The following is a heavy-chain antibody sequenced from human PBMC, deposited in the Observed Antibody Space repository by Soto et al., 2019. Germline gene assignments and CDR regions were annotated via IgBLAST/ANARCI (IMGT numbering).Heavy chain of an antibody. CDR1: GYSFTDYH. J-gene: IGHJ6*02. CDR2: IKPKRGGT. V-gene: IGHV1-2*04. D-gene: IGHD2-8*01. Sequence: ASVKVSCKASGYSFTDYHIHWVRQAPGQGLEWLGRIKPKRGGTSTAQKFQGWVTMTTDTSISTASMELTRLTSDDTAIYYCARGDSTDCSNGVCSFFYNHDMDVWGQGTTVTVSS. CDR3: ARGDSTDCSNGVCSFFYNHDMDV.